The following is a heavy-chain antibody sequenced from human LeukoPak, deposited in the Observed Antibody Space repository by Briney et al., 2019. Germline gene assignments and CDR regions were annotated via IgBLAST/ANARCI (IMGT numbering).Heavy chain of an antibody. D-gene: IGHD4-17*01. CDR1: GFTFSFYA. J-gene: IGHJ5*02. CDR3: AKLRGLQVTTAGYNWFDP. Sequence: GGSLRLSCAASGFTFSFYAMSWVRQAPGKGLEWVSAISGSGGSTYYADSVKGRFTISRDNSKNTLYLQMNSLRAEDTAVYYCAKLRGLQVTTAGYNWFDPWGQGTLVTVSS. CDR2: ISGSGGST. V-gene: IGHV3-23*01.